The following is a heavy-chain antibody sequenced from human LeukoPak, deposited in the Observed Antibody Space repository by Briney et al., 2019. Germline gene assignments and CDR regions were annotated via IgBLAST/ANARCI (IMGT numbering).Heavy chain of an antibody. CDR2: NYNRGTT. CDR3: ARELQGYNWFDP. Sequence: SETLSLTCTVSGGSVSSYYWSWIRQPPGKGLEWIGNNYNRGTTNYNPSLKSRVTISVDTSKNQFSLKLSSVTAADTAVYYCARELQGYNWFDPWGQGTLVTVSS. V-gene: IGHV4-59*02. CDR1: GGSVSSYY. J-gene: IGHJ5*02.